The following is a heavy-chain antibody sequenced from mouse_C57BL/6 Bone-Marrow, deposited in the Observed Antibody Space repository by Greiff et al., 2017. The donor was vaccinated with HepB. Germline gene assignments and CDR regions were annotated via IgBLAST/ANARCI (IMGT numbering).Heavy chain of an antibody. Sequence: VQLQQSGPELVKPGASVKISCKASGYAFSSSWMNWVKQRPGKGLEWIGRIYPGDGDTNYNGKFKGKATLTADKSSSTAYMQLSSLTSEDSAVYFCARCYYDYPAWFAYWGQGTLVTVSA. V-gene: IGHV1-82*01. D-gene: IGHD2-4*01. CDR2: IYPGDGDT. CDR1: GYAFSSSW. CDR3: ARCYYDYPAWFAY. J-gene: IGHJ3*01.